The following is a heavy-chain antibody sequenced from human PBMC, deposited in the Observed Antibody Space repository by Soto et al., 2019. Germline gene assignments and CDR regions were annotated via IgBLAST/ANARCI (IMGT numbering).Heavy chain of an antibody. Sequence: EVQLVESGGGLVQPGGSLRLSCAASGFTFSSYWMSWVRQAPGKGLEWVANIKQDGSEKYYVDSVKGRFTISRDNAKNSLYLQMNSLTAEDTAVYYCARVLGTVTTDYWFDPWGQVTLVTVSS. CDR3: ARVLGTVTTDYWFDP. CDR1: GFTFSSYW. J-gene: IGHJ5*02. CDR2: IKQDGSEK. V-gene: IGHV3-7*01. D-gene: IGHD4-17*01.